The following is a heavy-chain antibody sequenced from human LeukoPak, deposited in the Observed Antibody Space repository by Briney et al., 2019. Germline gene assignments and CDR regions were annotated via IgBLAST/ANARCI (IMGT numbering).Heavy chain of an antibody. Sequence: PGGSLRLSCAASGFTFSGYAMSWVRQAPGKGLEWVSGISGSGGSTYYADSVEGRFTISRDNSKNTLYLQMSSLRAEDTAGYYCAKGIESSGSYYTGFDYWGQGTLVTVSS. J-gene: IGHJ4*02. CDR1: GFTFSGYA. V-gene: IGHV3-23*01. CDR2: ISGSGGST. CDR3: AKGIESSGSYYTGFDY. D-gene: IGHD1-26*01.